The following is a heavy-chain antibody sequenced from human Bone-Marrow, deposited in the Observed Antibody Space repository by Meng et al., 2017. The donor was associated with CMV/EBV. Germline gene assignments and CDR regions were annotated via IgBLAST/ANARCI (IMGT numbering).Heavy chain of an antibody. CDR2: ISAYNGNT. J-gene: IGHJ4*02. Sequence: QLVQSVAELKKPGASVNVCCKASGYTFTSYGTSWVRQAPGQGLEWKGWISAYNGNTNYAQKLQGRVTMTTDTSTSTAYMELRSLRSDDTAVYYCAWGSETYYFDYWGQGTLVTVSS. CDR1: GYTFTSYG. V-gene: IGHV1-18*01. CDR3: AWGSETYYFDY. D-gene: IGHD3-16*01.